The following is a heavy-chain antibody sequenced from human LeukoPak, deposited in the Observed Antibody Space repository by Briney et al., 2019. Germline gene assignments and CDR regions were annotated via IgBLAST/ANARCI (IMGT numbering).Heavy chain of an antibody. D-gene: IGHD3-16*01. CDR3: ARDYWYYDYVWGTQAFDY. V-gene: IGHV4-39*07. Sequence: SETLSLTCTVSGGSISTSNYYWGWIRQPPGKGLEWIGNIFYSGSTYYSPSLKSRVTISLDTSKNQFSLKLSSVTAADTAVYYCARDYWYYDYVWGTQAFDYWGQGTLVAVSS. CDR1: GGSISTSNYY. J-gene: IGHJ4*02. CDR2: IFYSGST.